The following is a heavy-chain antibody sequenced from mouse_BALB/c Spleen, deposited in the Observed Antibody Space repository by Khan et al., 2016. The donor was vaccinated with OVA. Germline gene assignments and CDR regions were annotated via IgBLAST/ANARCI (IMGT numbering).Heavy chain of an antibody. Sequence: EVQLQESGAELVKPGASVKLSCTASGFKIKDTYIHWVKQRPEQGLEWIGRIDPANGNTKFDPKFQGKATITADTSSNTAYLQLSSLTSEDTAVYYCTYSFLLYGMDYWGQGTSVTVSS. J-gene: IGHJ4*01. CDR1: GFKIKDTY. CDR2: IDPANGNT. V-gene: IGHV14-3*02. D-gene: IGHD1-2*01. CDR3: TYSFLLYGMDY.